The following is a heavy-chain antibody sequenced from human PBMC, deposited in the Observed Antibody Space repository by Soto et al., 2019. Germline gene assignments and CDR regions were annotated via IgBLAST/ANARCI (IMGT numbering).Heavy chain of an antibody. Sequence: PGGSLRLSCAASGFTFSSYWMSWVRQAPWKGLEWVANIKQDGSEKYYVDSVKGRFTISRDNAKNSLYLQMNSLRAEDTAVYYCARVGAIKSCTGSIWSCPLDSKGGYYYYYMDVWGKGTTVTVSS. V-gene: IGHV3-7*01. CDR3: ARVGAIKSCTGSIWSCPLDSKGGYYYYYMDV. CDR2: IKQDGSEK. J-gene: IGHJ6*03. D-gene: IGHD3-16*01. CDR1: GFTFSSYW.